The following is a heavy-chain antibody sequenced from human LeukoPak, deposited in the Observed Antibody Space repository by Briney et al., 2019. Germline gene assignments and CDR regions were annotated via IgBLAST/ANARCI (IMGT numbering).Heavy chain of an antibody. CDR2: INPNSGGT. CDR1: GYTFTGHY. D-gene: IGHD2-21*01. J-gene: IGHJ3*02. CDR3: ATSLRRPTYSDAFDI. Sequence: ASVKVSCKASGYTFTGHYMHWVRQAPGQGLEWMGWINPNSGGTNYAQKFQGRVTMTRDTSISTAYMELSRLRSDDTAVYYCATSLRRPTYSDAFDIWGQGTMVTVSS. V-gene: IGHV1-2*02.